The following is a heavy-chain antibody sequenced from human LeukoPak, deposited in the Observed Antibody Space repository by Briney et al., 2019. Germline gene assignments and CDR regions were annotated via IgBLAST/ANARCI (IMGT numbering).Heavy chain of an antibody. J-gene: IGHJ4*02. Sequence: SETLSLTCAVYGGSFSGYYWSWIRQPPGKGLEWIGEINHSGSTNYNPSLKSRVTISVDTSMNQFSLKLSSVTAADTAVYYCARGRDYYGSGSYYAYWGQGTLVTVSS. CDR1: GGSFSGYY. CDR2: INHSGST. V-gene: IGHV4-34*01. D-gene: IGHD3-10*01. CDR3: ARGRDYYGSGSYYAY.